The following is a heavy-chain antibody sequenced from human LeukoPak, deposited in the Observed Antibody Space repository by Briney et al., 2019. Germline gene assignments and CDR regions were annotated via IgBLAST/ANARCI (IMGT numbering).Heavy chain of an antibody. CDR2: VYTSGST. D-gene: IGHD1-1*01. Sequence: SETLSLTCTVSGGSISSGSYYWSWIRQPAGKGLEWIGRVYTSGSTNYNPSLKSRVTISVDTSKNQFSLKLSSVTAADTAVYYCARGYNYYYYYYMDVWGKGTTVTVSS. CDR3: ARGYNYYYYYYMDV. CDR1: GGSISSGSYY. J-gene: IGHJ6*03. V-gene: IGHV4-61*02.